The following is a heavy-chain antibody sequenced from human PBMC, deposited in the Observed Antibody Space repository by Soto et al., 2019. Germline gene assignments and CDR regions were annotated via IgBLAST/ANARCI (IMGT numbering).Heavy chain of an antibody. D-gene: IGHD2-2*01. V-gene: IGHV1-69*08. J-gene: IGHJ5*02. CDR2: IIPILGIA. CDR1: GGTFSSYT. CDR3: ARDCRSTSCSAYT. Sequence: QVQLVQSGAEVKKPGSSVKVSCKASGGTFSSYTISWVRQAPGQGLEWMGRIIPILGIANYAQTLQGRVTITADKCTSTAYMELSSLRSEDTAVYYGARDCRSTSCSAYTWGQGTLVTVSS.